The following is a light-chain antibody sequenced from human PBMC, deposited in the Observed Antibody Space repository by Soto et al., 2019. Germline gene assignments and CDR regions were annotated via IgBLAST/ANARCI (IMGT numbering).Light chain of an antibody. CDR1: QSVSSSD. Sequence: TQSDATRSVAPGVRAALCSRACQSVSSSDLAWYQQKPGQAPRLLIYDASNRATGIPARFNGSGSGTEFTLTISSLQSEDFAVYYCQQYNNWPAWTFGQGTKVDIK. V-gene: IGKV3D-15*01. CDR3: QQYNNWPAWT. CDR2: DAS. J-gene: IGKJ1*01.